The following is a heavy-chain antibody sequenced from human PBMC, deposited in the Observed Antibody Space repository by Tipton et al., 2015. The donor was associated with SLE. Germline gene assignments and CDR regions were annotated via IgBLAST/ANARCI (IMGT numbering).Heavy chain of an antibody. V-gene: IGHV4-34*01. Sequence: TLSLTCTVSGGSISNYYWSWIRQPPGKGLEWIGEINHSGSTNYNPSLKSRVTISVDTSKNQFSLKLSSVTAADTAVYYCAGRYSGPGGYFDYWGQGTLVTVSS. CDR3: AGRYSGPGGYFDY. J-gene: IGHJ4*02. CDR2: INHSGST. D-gene: IGHD5-12*01. CDR1: GGSISNYY.